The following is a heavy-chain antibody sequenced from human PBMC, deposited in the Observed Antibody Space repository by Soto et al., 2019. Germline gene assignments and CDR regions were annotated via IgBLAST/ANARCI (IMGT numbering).Heavy chain of an antibody. CDR3: ARTTAVPNTLRSRYFFDY. CDR2: VYYSGST. D-gene: IGHD4-17*01. CDR1: GDSINNTYW. J-gene: IGHJ4*02. Sequence: SETLSLTCFVSGDSINNTYWWSWVRQAPEKGLEWIGDVYYSGSTNYNPSLKSRVTISVDLSKNQFSLRLSSVTTADTALYYCARTTAVPNTLRSRYFFDYWGQGTLVTVSS. V-gene: IGHV4-4*02.